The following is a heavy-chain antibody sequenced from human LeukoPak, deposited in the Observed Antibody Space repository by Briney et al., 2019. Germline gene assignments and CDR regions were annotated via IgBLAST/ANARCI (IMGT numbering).Heavy chain of an antibody. CDR2: INWNGGST. D-gene: IGHD4-17*01. CDR3: ARDRDGDYYYYYYYMDV. Sequence: GGSLRLSCAASGFTFSSYSMNWVRQVPGKGLEWVSGINWNGGSTGYADSVKGRFTISRDNAKNSLYLQMNSLRAEDTALYYCARDRDGDYYYYYYYMDVWGKGTTVTVSS. V-gene: IGHV3-20*04. CDR1: GFTFSSYS. J-gene: IGHJ6*03.